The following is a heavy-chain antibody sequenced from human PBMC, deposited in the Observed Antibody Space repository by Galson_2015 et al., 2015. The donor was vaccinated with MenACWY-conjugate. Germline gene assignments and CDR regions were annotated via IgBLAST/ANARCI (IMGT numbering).Heavy chain of an antibody. D-gene: IGHD3-22*01. Sequence: QSGAEVKKPGESLKISCKGSGYSFSNYWISWVRQMPGQGLEWMGRIDPSDSYTNYSPSFQGHVTMSADKSISTAYLQWSSLQASDTAMYYCARLPDYYDGSGCDYLWGQGTLVTVSS. CDR3: ARLPDYYDGSGCDYL. V-gene: IGHV5-10-1*01. CDR1: GYSFSNYW. CDR2: IDPSDSYT. J-gene: IGHJ4*02.